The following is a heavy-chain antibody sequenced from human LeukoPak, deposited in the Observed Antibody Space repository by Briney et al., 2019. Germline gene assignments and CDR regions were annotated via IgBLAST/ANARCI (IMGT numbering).Heavy chain of an antibody. CDR1: GGTFISYA. J-gene: IGHJ6*03. V-gene: IGHV1-69*05. D-gene: IGHD3-10*01. CDR3: ARGSWITDYYYYMDV. Sequence: SVKVSCKASGGTFISYAISWVRQAPGQGLEWMGRIIPIFGTANYAQKFQGRVTITTDESTSTAYMEQSSLRSEDTAVYYCARGSWITDYYYYMDVWGKGTTVTVSS. CDR2: IIPIFGTA.